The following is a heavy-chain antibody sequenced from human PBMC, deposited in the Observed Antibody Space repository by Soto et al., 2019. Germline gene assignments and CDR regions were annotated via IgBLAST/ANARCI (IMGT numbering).Heavy chain of an antibody. V-gene: IGHV2-5*02. J-gene: IGHJ4*02. CDR2: IYWDDEK. D-gene: IGHD6-6*01. Sequence: QITLKESGPTLVKPTQTLTLTCTFSGFSLSTSGVGVGWIRQPPGKALEWLALIYWDDEKRYSPSLKSRLTXTXGTSKNQVVLTKTNMDPVDTATYSCAHLVEQLVNDYWGQGTLVTVSS. CDR1: GFSLSTSGVG. CDR3: AHLVEQLVNDY.